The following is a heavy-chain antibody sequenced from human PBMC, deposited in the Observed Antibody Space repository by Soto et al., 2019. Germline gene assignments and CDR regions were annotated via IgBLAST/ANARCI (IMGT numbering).Heavy chain of an antibody. V-gene: IGHV1-58*01. CDR2: IVVGSGNT. Sequence: QMQLVQSGPEVKKPGTSVKVSCKASGFTFTSSAVQWVRQARGQRLEWIGWIVVGSGNTNYAQKFQERVTITRDMSXXTAXMEXSXLXXXDTXXYXCXARYCISTSCQYGMDVWGQGTTVTVSS. CDR3: XARYCISTSCQYGMDV. D-gene: IGHD2-2*01. J-gene: IGHJ6*02. CDR1: GFTFTSSA.